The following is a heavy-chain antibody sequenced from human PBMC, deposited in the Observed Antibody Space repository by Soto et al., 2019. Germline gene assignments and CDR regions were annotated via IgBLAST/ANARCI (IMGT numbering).Heavy chain of an antibody. CDR1: GGSISSSNW. CDR3: ARVVTKTSSWYGDY. J-gene: IGHJ4*02. CDR2: IYPSGST. Sequence: QVQLQESGPGLVKPSGTLSLTCAVSGGSISSSNWWSWVRQPPGKGLEWIGEIYPSGSTNYNPSLKSRVNISVDKSKNQFSLKLSSVTAADTAVYYCARVVTKTSSWYGDYWGQGTLVTVSS. V-gene: IGHV4-4*02. D-gene: IGHD6-13*01.